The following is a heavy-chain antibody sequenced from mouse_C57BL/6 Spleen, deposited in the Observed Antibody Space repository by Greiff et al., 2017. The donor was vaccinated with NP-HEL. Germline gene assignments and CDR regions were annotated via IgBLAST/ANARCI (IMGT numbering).Heavy chain of an antibody. J-gene: IGHJ4*01. D-gene: IGHD2-1*01. CDR3: ARKEGNYGYYAMDY. V-gene: IGHV5-15*01. Sequence: EVQRVESGGGLVQPGGSLKLSCAASGFTFSDYGMAWVRQAPRKGPEWVAFISNLAYSIYYADTVTGRFPISRENAKNTLYLEMSSLRSEDTAMYYCARKEGNYGYYAMDYWGQGTSVTVSS. CDR1: GFTFSDYG. CDR2: ISNLAYSI.